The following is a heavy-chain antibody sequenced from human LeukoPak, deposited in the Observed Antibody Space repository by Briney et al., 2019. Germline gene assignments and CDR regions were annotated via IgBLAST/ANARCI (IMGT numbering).Heavy chain of an antibody. D-gene: IGHD3-10*01. CDR1: GGSISSSSYY. Sequence: SETLSLTCTVSGGSISSSSYYWGWIRQPPGTGLEWIGSIYYSGSTYYNPSLKSRVTISVDTSKNQFSLKLSSVTAADTAVYYCARARITMVRGFQGLFDYWGQGTLVTVSS. J-gene: IGHJ4*02. V-gene: IGHV4-39*07. CDR2: IYYSGST. CDR3: ARARITMVRGFQGLFDY.